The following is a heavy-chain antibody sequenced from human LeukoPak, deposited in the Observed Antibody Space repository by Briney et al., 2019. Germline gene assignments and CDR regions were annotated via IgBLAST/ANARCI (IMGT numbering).Heavy chain of an antibody. CDR1: GYTFTSYY. V-gene: IGHV1-46*01. D-gene: IGHD3-10*01. J-gene: IGHJ5*02. Sequence: GASVKVSCKASGYTFTSYYMHWVRQAPGQGLEWMGIINPSGGSTSYAQKFQGRVTMTRDTSTSTVYMELSSLRSEDTAVNYCASGLPWFGEPIYNWFDPWGQGTLVTVSS. CDR3: ASGLPWFGEPIYNWFDP. CDR2: INPSGGST.